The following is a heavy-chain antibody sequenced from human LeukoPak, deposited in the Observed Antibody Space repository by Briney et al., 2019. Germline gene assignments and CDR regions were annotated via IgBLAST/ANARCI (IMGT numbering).Heavy chain of an antibody. Sequence: PGGSLRLSCAASGFTFSSYWMHWVRQAPGKGLVWVSRINSDGSSTSYAEPVKGRFTISRDNARDTLYLQMNSLRAEDTAVYYCARDWYHAIDCWGQGTLVTVSS. D-gene: IGHD2-2*01. CDR3: ARDWYHAIDC. V-gene: IGHV3-74*01. J-gene: IGHJ4*02. CDR2: INSDGSST. CDR1: GFTFSSYW.